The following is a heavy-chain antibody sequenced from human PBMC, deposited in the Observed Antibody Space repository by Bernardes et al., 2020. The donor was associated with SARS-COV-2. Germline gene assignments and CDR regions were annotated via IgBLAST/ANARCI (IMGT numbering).Heavy chain of an antibody. D-gene: IGHD3-9*01. CDR2: LSYDGSHK. J-gene: IGHJ3*01. CDR3: ARDVGGTDWRFGFDV. CDR1: GFTFSSFS. V-gene: IGHV3-30*03. Sequence: GGSLRLSCAASGFTFSSFSMHWVRKSPGKGLEWLAFLSYDGSHKYYGDSVRGRFTTSRDNTRTSVFLQMESLRAEDTAVYYCARDVGGTDWRFGFDVWGPGTMVHVSS.